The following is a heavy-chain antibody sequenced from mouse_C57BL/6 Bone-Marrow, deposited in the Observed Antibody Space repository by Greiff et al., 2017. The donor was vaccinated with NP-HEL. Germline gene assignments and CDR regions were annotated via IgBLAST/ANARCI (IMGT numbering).Heavy chain of an antibody. Sequence: VQLQQSGPELVKPGASVKISCKASGYSFTGYYMNWVKQSPEKSLEWIGEINPSTGGTTYNQKFKAKATLPVDKSSSTAYMQLKSLTSEYSAVYYCARDRGSSLSYYAMDYWGQGTSVTVSS. D-gene: IGHD1-1*01. CDR2: INPSTGGT. J-gene: IGHJ4*01. CDR1: GYSFTGYY. CDR3: ARDRGSSLSYYAMDY. V-gene: IGHV1-42*01.